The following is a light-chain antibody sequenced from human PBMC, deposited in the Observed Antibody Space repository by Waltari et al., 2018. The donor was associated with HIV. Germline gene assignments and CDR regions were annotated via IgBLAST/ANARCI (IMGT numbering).Light chain of an antibody. CDR1: ALPMQY. V-gene: IGLV3-25*03. CDR3: QSADSSGTWV. CDR2: KGT. Sequence: SSVLPQPPPASVSPGPTARTTCSGDALPMQYPYWSHQKPGQAPVPMKDKGTERPSGNPGRFSGTSSGTTVTLTSSGVQAEDEADYYCQSADSSGTWVFGGGTKLTVL. J-gene: IGLJ3*02.